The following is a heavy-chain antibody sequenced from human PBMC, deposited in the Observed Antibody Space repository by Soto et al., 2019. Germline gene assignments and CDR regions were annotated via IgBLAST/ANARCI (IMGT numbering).Heavy chain of an antibody. Sequence: GGSLRLSCAASGFTFTNAWMSCVSQAPGKGLEWVGRIKSKTDGGTADFAAPVKGRFSISRDDSKNTLYLQMNSLKTEDTAIYYCTTSVVVMVTPFDYWGQGTRVTVSS. J-gene: IGHJ4*02. CDR1: GFTFTNAW. V-gene: IGHV3-15*01. CDR2: IKSKTDGGTA. D-gene: IGHD2-15*01. CDR3: TTSVVVMVTPFDY.